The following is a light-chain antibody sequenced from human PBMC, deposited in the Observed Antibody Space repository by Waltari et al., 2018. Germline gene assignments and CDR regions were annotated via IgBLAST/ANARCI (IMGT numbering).Light chain of an antibody. CDR1: SSNIGAGFD. J-gene: IGLJ3*02. Sequence: QSVLTQPPSVSGAPGQRVTISCTGNSSNIGAGFDVNWYQQFPETAPKLLIYGNNNRPAGVPYRFAGSKSATSASLAITGLQAEDEADYYCQSDDRLSAWVFGGGTRMTVL. CDR3: QSDDRLSAWV. V-gene: IGLV1-40*01. CDR2: GNN.